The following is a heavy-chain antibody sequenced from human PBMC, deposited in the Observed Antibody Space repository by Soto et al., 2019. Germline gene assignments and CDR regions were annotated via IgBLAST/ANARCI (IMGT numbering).Heavy chain of an antibody. CDR1: GGSISSGGYA. J-gene: IGHJ5*02. Sequence: QMRLQESGSGLVKPSQTLSLTCAVSGGSISSGGYAWNWIRQPPGKGLEWIGYIYHSGYTSYNPSLKNRVTISVDKSKNQFSLPLSFVTAADTAVSYCARDSLTGNYFAPWCQGTLVTVSS. D-gene: IGHD1-7*01. CDR2: IYHSGYT. V-gene: IGHV4-30-2*01. CDR3: ARDSLTGNYFAP.